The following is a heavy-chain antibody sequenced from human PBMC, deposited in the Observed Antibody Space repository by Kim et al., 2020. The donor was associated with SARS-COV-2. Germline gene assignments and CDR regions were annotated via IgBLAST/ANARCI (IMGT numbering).Heavy chain of an antibody. CDR2: ISYDGSNK. CDR1: GFTFSSYA. Sequence: GGSLRLSCAASGFTFSSYAMHWVRQAPGKGLEWVAVISYDGSNKYYADSVKGRFTISRDNSKNTLYLQMNSLGAEDTAVYYCARDRRSGPLNSGGRGSFDYWGQGTLVTVSS. D-gene: IGHD6-19*01. V-gene: IGHV3-30*04. J-gene: IGHJ4*02. CDR3: ARDRRSGPLNSGGRGSFDY.